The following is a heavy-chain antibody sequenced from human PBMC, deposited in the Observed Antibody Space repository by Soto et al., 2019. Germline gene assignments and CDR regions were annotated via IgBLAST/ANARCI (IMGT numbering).Heavy chain of an antibody. CDR2: IWYDGSNK. V-gene: IGHV3-33*01. Sequence: QVQLVESGGGVVQPGRSLRLSCAASGFTFNNYGMHWVRQAPGKGLEWVAIIWYDGSNKYYADSVKGRFTIPRDYSKNALYLQMNSLRAEDTAVYYCACSGSYRWFDYWGQGTLVTVSS. D-gene: IGHD3-10*02. CDR1: GFTFNNYG. CDR3: ACSGSYRWFDY. J-gene: IGHJ4*02.